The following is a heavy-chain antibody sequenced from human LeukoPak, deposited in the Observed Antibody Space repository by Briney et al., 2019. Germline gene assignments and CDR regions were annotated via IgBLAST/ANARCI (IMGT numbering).Heavy chain of an antibody. CDR1: GFTFSDVY. D-gene: IGHD3-10*02. CDR2: ISPSGNDI. V-gene: IGHV3-11*04. Sequence: GGSLRLSCAASGFTFSDVYMTWIRQAPGKGLEYLSYISPSGNDISYADSVKGRFTISRDNAKNSLYLQMNSLRAEDTAVYYCAELGITMIGGVWGKGTTVTISS. CDR3: AELGITMIGGV. J-gene: IGHJ6*04.